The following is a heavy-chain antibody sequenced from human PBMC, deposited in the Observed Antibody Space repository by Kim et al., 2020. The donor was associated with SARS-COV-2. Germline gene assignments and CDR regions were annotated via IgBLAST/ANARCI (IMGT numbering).Heavy chain of an antibody. Sequence: GGSLRLSCAASGFIFSSYPMHWVRQAPGKGLEWVAVISYDGSNKYYADSVKGRFTISRDNSKNTLNLQMNSLRAEDAAVYYCARDGCSIMRCYAGYFEYWGQGIPVTVSS. D-gene: IGHD2-2*01. CDR3: ARDGCSIMRCYAGYFEY. CDR1: GFIFSSYP. CDR2: ISYDGSNK. J-gene: IGHJ4*02. V-gene: IGHV3-30*04.